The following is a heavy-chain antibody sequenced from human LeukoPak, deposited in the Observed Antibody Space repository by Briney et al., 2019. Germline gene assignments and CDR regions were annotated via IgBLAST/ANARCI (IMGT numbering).Heavy chain of an antibody. J-gene: IGHJ4*02. Sequence: PGGSLRLSCAASGFTFSSYGMHWVRQAPGKGLEWVAVIWYDGSNKYYADSVKGRFTISRDNSKNTLYLQTNSLRAEDTAVYYCAKAGMMDGDSSYFDYWGQGTLVTVSS. CDR1: GFTFSSYG. CDR3: AKAGMMDGDSSYFDY. D-gene: IGHD2-21*02. V-gene: IGHV3-33*06. CDR2: IWYDGSNK.